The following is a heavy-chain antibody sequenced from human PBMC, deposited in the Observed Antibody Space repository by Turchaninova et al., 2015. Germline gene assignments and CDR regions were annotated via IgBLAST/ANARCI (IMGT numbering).Heavy chain of an antibody. CDR1: GYSFTSYW. J-gene: IGHJ4*02. V-gene: IGHV5-10-1*03. CDR2: IDPSESYT. Sequence: EVQLVQSGAEVKKPGESLRISCKGSGYSFTSYWISWVRQMPGKGLEWMGRIDPSESYTNYSPAFQGHVTLAADKSISTAYLQWSSLKASDTAMYYCARRPQRNVGDFDYWGQGTLVTVSS. D-gene: IGHD3-16*01. CDR3: ARRPQRNVGDFDY.